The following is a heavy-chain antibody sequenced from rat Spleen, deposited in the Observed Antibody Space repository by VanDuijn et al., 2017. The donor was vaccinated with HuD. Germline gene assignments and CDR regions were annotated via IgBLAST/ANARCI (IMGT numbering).Heavy chain of an antibody. CDR2: ISSDGSGT. V-gene: IGHV5-22*01. D-gene: IGHD1-4*01. CDR3: ARPGITSYVMDA. Sequence: EVQLVESGGGLVQPGRSIKLSCAASGFTFSNYDMAWVRQAPTRGLEWVASISSDGSGTYSRDSVKGRFTISRDNANSTLYLQMNSLRSEDTATYYCARPGITSYVMDAWGQGASVTVSS. CDR1: GFTFSNYD. J-gene: IGHJ4*01.